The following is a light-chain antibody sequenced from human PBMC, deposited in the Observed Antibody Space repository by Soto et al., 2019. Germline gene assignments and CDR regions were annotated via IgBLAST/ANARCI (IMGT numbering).Light chain of an antibody. CDR3: QQANSFPYT. CDR2: AAS. CDR1: QGIGSW. Sequence: DIQRTQSPSSVSASVGDRVTITCRASQGIGSWLAWYQQKPGKAPKLLIYAASSLQSGVPSRFSSSSPGTDFTLTISSLQPEDSATYYYQQANSFPYTFGQGTKLEIK. J-gene: IGKJ2*01. V-gene: IGKV1-12*01.